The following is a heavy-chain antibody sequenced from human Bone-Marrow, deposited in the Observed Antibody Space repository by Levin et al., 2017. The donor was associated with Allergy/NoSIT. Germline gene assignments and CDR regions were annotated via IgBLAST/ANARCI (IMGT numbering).Heavy chain of an antibody. CDR1: GSTLSEVS. CDR2: FDPETDET. D-gene: IGHD3-3*01. Sequence: PGESLKISCKVSGSTLSEVSVNWVRQAPGEGLEWMGRFDPETDETDNTQKFHGRVTVTEDTSTDTGYMELSGLRSDDTAVYYCAIAQYDFRSGKPQSFDYWGQGTLITVSS. J-gene: IGHJ4*02. V-gene: IGHV1-24*01. CDR3: AIAQYDFRSGKPQSFDY.